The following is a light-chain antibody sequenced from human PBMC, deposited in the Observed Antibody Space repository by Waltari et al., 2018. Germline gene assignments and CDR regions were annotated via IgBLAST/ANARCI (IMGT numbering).Light chain of an antibody. CDR3: SSYTSSSTLYV. Sequence: QSALTQPASVSGSPGQSITISCTGTSSDVGGSNYVSWYQQHPGKAPKLMMYDVSNRPSVVSNRFSGSKSGNTASLTISGLQAEDESDYYCSSYTSSSTLYVFGTGTKVTVL. J-gene: IGLJ1*01. CDR1: SSDVGGSNY. CDR2: DVS. V-gene: IGLV2-14*03.